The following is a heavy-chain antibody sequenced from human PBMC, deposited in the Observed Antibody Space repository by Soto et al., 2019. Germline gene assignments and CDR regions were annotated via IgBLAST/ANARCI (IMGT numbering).Heavy chain of an antibody. Sequence: EVQLVESGGGLVQPGGSLRLSCAASGFTVSTKYMSWVRQAPGKGLEWVSVIYSGGSTFYVDSVRGRFTISRDNSKNTVNLQMNSLRAEDTAVYYCARDPWAADYWGQGTLVTVSS. CDR2: IYSGGST. J-gene: IGHJ4*02. CDR3: ARDPWAADY. CDR1: GFTVSTKY. D-gene: IGHD3-16*01. V-gene: IGHV3-66*01.